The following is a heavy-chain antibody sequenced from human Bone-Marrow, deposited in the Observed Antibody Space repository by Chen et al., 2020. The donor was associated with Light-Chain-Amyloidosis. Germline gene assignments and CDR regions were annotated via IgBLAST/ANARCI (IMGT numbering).Heavy chain of an antibody. CDR3: ARVGSYDSSGYYFYYFDY. Sequence: EVQLVESGGGLVQPGGSLRLSCAASGFTFSSYEMNWVRQAPGKGLEWVSYISSSGSTIYYADSVKGRFTISRDNAKNSLYLQMNSLRAEDTAVYYFARVGSYDSSGYYFYYFDYWGQGTLVTVSS. D-gene: IGHD3-22*01. CDR1: GFTFSSYE. V-gene: IGHV3-48*03. CDR2: ISSSGSTI. J-gene: IGHJ4*02.